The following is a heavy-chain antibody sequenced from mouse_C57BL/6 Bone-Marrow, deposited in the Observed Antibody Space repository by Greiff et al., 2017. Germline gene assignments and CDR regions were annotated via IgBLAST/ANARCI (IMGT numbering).Heavy chain of an antibody. CDR1: GYSITSDYA. J-gene: IGHJ3*01. V-gene: IGHV3-2*02. CDR2: ISYSGST. Sequence: EVQLQESGPGLVKPSQSLSLTCTVTGYSITSDYAWNWIRQFPENKLEWMCYISYSGSTSYNPSLKSRISITRDTSKNQFFLQLNSVTTEDTATYYCATWLAYWGQGTLVTVSA. CDR3: ATWLAY.